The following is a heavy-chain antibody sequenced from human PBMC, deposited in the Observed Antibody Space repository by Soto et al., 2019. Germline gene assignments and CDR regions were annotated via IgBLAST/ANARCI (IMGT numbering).Heavy chain of an antibody. CDR2: TYYRSKWYN. CDR3: ARGNWYAKGYYYYYGMDV. D-gene: IGHD1-1*01. J-gene: IGHJ6*02. V-gene: IGHV6-1*01. Sequence: TSETLSLTCAISGDSVSSNSAAWNWIRQSPSRGLEWLGRTYYRSKWYNDYAVSVKSRITINPDTSKNQFSLQLNSVTPEDTAVYYCARGNWYAKGYYYYYGMDVWGQGTMVTSP. CDR1: GDSVSSNSAA.